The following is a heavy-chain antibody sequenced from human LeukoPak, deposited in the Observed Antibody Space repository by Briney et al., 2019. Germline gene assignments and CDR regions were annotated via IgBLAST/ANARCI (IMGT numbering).Heavy chain of an antibody. CDR3: AREKIAAAGTGWFDP. CDR1: GGSFSGYY. J-gene: IGHJ5*02. CDR2: INHSGST. V-gene: IGHV4-34*01. Sequence: SETLSLTCAVYGGSFSGYYWSWIRQPPGKGLEWIGEINHSGSTNYNPSLKSRVTISLDTSKNQFSLKLSSVTAADTAVYYCAREKIAAAGTGWFDPWGQGTLVTVSS. D-gene: IGHD6-13*01.